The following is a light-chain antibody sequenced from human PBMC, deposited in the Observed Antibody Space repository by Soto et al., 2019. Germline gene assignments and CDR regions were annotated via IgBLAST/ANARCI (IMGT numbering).Light chain of an antibody. CDR2: EVN. V-gene: IGLV2-14*01. CDR1: SSDVGGYNF. CDR3: TSYTSDNTWV. J-gene: IGLJ3*02. Sequence: QSALTQPASVSGSPGQSITISCTGTSSDVGGYNFVSWYQQLPVKAPKLMIYEVNNRPSGVSNRFSGSKSGNTASLTISGLQAEDEADYYCTSYTSDNTWVFGGGTKVTVL.